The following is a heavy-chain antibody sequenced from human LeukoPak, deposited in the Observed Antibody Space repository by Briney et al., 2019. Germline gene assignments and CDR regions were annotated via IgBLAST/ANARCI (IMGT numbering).Heavy chain of an antibody. CDR1: GGTFSSYA. D-gene: IGHD3-22*01. Sequence: ASVKVSCKASGGTFSSYAISWVRQAPGQGLEWMGWISAYNGNTNYAQKLQGRVTMTTDTSTSTAYMELRSLRSDDTAVYYCARDLRQGGYYYNWFDPWGQGTLVTVSS. V-gene: IGHV1-18*01. J-gene: IGHJ5*02. CDR2: ISAYNGNT. CDR3: ARDLRQGGYYYNWFDP.